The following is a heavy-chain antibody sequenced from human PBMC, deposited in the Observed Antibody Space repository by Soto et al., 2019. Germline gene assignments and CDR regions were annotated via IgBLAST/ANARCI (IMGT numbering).Heavy chain of an antibody. Sequence: SETLSLTCAVYGGSFSGYYWSWIRQPPGKGLEWIGEINHSGSTNYNPSLKSRVTISVDTSKNQFSLKLSSVTTADTAVYYCARVGFNWNDDYYGMDVWGQGTTVTVSS. CDR3: ARVGFNWNDDYYGMDV. J-gene: IGHJ6*02. CDR2: INHSGST. V-gene: IGHV4-34*01. CDR1: GGSFSGYY. D-gene: IGHD1-20*01.